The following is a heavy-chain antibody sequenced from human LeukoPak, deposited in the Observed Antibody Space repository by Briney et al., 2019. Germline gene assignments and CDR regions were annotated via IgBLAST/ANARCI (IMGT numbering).Heavy chain of an antibody. Sequence: GGSLRLSCAASGFTFSSYGMHWVRQAPGKGLEWVAFIRYDGSNKYYADSVKGRFTISRDNSKNTLYLQMNSLRAEDTAVYYCARDHHRRQYDGQARDTFDIWGQGTMVTVSS. CDR3: ARDHHRRQYDGQARDTFDI. V-gene: IGHV3-30*02. CDR2: IRYDGSNK. J-gene: IGHJ3*02. D-gene: IGHD3-16*01. CDR1: GFTFSSYG.